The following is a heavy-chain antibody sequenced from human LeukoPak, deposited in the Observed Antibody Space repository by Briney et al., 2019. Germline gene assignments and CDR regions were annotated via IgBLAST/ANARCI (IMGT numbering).Heavy chain of an antibody. CDR3: ARNSGYRGDAFDL. D-gene: IGHD5-12*01. V-gene: IGHV3-33*01. J-gene: IGHJ3*01. CDR2: IWHDGSYK. CDR1: GFTFRNNG. Sequence: GGSLRLSCAASGFTFRNNGMHWVRQAPGKGLEWVAVIWHDGSYKYYTDSVKGRFTISRDNSKNTLYLEMHSLRADDTALYYCARNSGYRGDAFDLWGQGTMVTVSS.